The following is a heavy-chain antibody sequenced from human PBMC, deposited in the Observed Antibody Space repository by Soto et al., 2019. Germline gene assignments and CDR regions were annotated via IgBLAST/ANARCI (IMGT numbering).Heavy chain of an antibody. V-gene: IGHV1-18*01. CDR3: ARGRYGDY. CDR2: ISAHNGNT. J-gene: IGHJ4*02. Sequence: QVPLVQSGAEVKKPGASVKVSCKASGYTFTNYGITWVRQAPGQGLEWMGWISAHNGNTDYAQKLQGRVIVTRDTSTSTAYMELRSLISDDTAVYYCARGRYGDYWGQGALVTVSS. D-gene: IGHD1-1*01. CDR1: GYTFTNYG.